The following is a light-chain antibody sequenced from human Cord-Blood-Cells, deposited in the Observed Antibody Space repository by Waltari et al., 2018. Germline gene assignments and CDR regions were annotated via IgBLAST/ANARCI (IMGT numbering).Light chain of an antibody. CDR2: GAS. V-gene: IGKV3-20*01. Sequence: IVLTQSPGTLSLSPGERATPPCRASQSVSSSYLAWYQQKPGQAPRLLIYGASSRATGIPDRFSGSGSGTDFTLTISRLEPEDFAVYYCQQYGSSPWTFGQGTKVEIK. CDR1: QSVSSSY. CDR3: QQYGSSPWT. J-gene: IGKJ1*01.